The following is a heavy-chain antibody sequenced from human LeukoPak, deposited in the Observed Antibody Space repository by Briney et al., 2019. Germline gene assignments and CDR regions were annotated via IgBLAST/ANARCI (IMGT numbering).Heavy chain of an antibody. D-gene: IGHD4-17*01. V-gene: IGHV3-30*03. CDR1: GFTFSSHG. CDR3: ARAGGSTVSHSDY. Sequence: GRSLRLSCAASGFTFSSHGIHWVRQAPGKGLEWVAVISYDENNKYYADSVKGRFTISKDNAKNSLYLQMNSLRAEDTAVYYCARAGGSTVSHSDYWGQGTLVTVSS. CDR2: ISYDENNK. J-gene: IGHJ4*02.